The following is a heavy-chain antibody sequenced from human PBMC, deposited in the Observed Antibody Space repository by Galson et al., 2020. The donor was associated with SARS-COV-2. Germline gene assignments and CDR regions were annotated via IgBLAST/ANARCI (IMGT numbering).Heavy chain of an antibody. V-gene: IGHV5-51*01. CDR1: GYSFTTYW. Sequence: GESLKISCKGSGYSFTTYWIAWVRQMPGKGLEWMGIIYPGDSDTRYSPSFQGQVTISADKSISTAYLQWSSLKASDTAMYYCARGSGEVTLFGVVHLLQGLDYWGQGTLVTVSS. CDR2: IYPGDSDT. D-gene: IGHD3-3*01. J-gene: IGHJ4*02. CDR3: ARGSGEVTLFGVVHLLQGLDY.